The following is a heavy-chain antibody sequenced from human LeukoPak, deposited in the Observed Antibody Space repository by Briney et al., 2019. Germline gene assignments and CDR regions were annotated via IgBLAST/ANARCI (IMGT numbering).Heavy chain of an antibody. D-gene: IGHD3-16*01. Sequence: ASVKVSCKASGYTFTGYYMHWVRQAPGQGLEWMGWINPNSGGTNYAQKFQGRVTMTRDTSISTAYVEMSRLRSDDTAVYSCARGPVMITQFDMDVWCKGTTVIVS. CDR3: ARGPVMITQFDMDV. J-gene: IGHJ6*03. CDR2: INPNSGGT. V-gene: IGHV1-2*02. CDR1: GYTFTGYY.